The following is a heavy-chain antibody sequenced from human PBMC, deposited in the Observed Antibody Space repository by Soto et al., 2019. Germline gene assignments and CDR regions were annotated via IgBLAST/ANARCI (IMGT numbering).Heavy chain of an antibody. CDR3: GKVLIGATRHADVDS. Sequence: SETLSLTCSVSGVSLNSGHYYWVWVRQSPGKGLAWIASVYYDESTYYNPSLESRVTISIDKPRNQFSLTLKSVTAADTAVYYCGKVLIGATRHADVDSWGQGARVTVSS. J-gene: IGHJ4*02. CDR2: VYYDEST. D-gene: IGHD2-15*01. V-gene: IGHV4-39*01. CDR1: GVSLNSGHYY.